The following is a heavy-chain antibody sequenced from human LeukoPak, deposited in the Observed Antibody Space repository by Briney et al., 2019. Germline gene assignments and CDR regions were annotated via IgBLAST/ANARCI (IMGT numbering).Heavy chain of an antibody. Sequence: ASETLSLTCTVSGGSISSYYWSWIRQPPGKGLEWIGYIYYSGSTNYNPSLKGRVTISVDTSKNQFSLKLSSVTAADTAVYYCARGGVVYDFWSGYLDYWGQGTLVTVSS. CDR2: IYYSGST. J-gene: IGHJ4*02. CDR3: ARGGVVYDFWSGYLDY. V-gene: IGHV4-59*01. CDR1: GGSISSYY. D-gene: IGHD3-3*01.